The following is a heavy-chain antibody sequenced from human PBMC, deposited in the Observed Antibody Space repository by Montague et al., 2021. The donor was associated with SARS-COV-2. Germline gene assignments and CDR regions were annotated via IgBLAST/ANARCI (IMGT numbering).Heavy chain of an antibody. CDR3: ARHLPYSGSYNWFDP. CDR2: IYYSGST. CDR1: GGSISGYY. D-gene: IGHD1-26*01. J-gene: IGHJ5*02. V-gene: IGHV4-59*08. Sequence: SETQSLTCTVSGGSISGYYGSWIRQSPGKGLEWIGYIYYSGSTTYNPSLKNRVSISVDSAKRQFSLKLSAVTAADSAVYYCARHLPYSGSYNWFDPWGQGTLVTVSS.